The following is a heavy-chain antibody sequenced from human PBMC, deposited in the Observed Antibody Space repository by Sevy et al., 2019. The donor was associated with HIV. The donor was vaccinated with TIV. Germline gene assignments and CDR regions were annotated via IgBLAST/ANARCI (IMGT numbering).Heavy chain of an antibody. CDR3: ARDFYSSGWYYFDY. Sequence: GGSLRLSCAASGFTFSSYGMHWVRQAPGKGLEWVAVIWYDGSNKYYAHSVKGRFTISRDNSKNTLYLQMNSLRAEDTAVYYCARDFYSSGWYYFDYWGQGTLVTVSS. J-gene: IGHJ4*02. D-gene: IGHD6-19*01. V-gene: IGHV3-33*01. CDR2: IWYDGSNK. CDR1: GFTFSSYG.